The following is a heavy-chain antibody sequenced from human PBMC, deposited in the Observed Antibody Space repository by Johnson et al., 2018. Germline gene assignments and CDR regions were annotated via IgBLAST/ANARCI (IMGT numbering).Heavy chain of an antibody. CDR3: ANRYYGGNSGAFDI. J-gene: IGHJ3*02. CDR1: GFTFSSYS. V-gene: IGHV3-23*04. Sequence: EVQLVETGGALVQPGGSLRLSCAASGFTFSSYSMSWVRQAPGKGLEGFTAISGDGGITKYADSVKGRFNISRDNSKNTLYLQMNSLRAEDTAVYYCANRYYGGNSGAFDIWGLGTMVTVSS. CDR2: ISGDGGIT. D-gene: IGHD4-23*01.